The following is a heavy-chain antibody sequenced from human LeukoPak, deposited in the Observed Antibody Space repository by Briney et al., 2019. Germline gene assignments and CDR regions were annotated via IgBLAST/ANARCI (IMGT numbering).Heavy chain of an antibody. D-gene: IGHD6-19*01. CDR2: IYYSGST. J-gene: IGHJ3*01. V-gene: IGHV4-59*01. CDR3: ARSQRCSSGLLN. Sequence: PSETLSLTCTVSGGSISSYYWSWIRQPPGKGLEWIGYIYYSGSTNYNPSLKSRVTISVDTSKNQFSLKLSSVTAADTAVYYCARSQRCSSGLLNWGQGTMVTVSS. CDR1: GGSISSYY.